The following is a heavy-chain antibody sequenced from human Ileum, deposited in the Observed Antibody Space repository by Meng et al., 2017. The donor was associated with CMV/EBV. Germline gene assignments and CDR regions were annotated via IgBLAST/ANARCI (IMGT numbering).Heavy chain of an antibody. Sequence: GESLKISCAASGFSFSSFAMGWVRQAPGKGLEWVSTINDSGGSTHYADSVTGRFTIARDNSRNTQYLQMASLRAEEKAIDDCDAADFWGQGVMVTVSS. J-gene: IGHJ4*02. CDR3: DAADF. D-gene: IGHD6-13*01. V-gene: IGHV3-23*01. CDR1: GFSFSSFA. CDR2: INDSGGST.